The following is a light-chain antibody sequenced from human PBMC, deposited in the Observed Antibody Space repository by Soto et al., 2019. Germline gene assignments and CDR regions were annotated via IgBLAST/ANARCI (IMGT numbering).Light chain of an antibody. V-gene: IGKV3-20*01. CDR3: KQYGSSPRT. CDR2: GAS. J-gene: IGKJ1*01. CDR1: QSVSSSY. Sequence: EIVLMQSPGTLSLSPGERATLSCRASQSVSSSYLAWYQQKPGQAPRLLIYGASSRATGIPDRFSGSGSGTDFTLTISRLEPEDFAVYYCKQYGSSPRTFGQGTKVEIK.